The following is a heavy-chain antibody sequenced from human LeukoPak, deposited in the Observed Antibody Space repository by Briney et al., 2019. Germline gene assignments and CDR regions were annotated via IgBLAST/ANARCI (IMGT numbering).Heavy chain of an antibody. CDR1: GFTFSYYA. V-gene: IGHV3-23*01. D-gene: IGHD6-6*01. J-gene: IGHJ4*02. CDR2: ITDDGGDT. CDR3: AKGSSSSRPYCFDF. Sequence: PGGSLRLSCAASGFTFSYYAMSWVRQTPGRGLEWVSAITDDGGDTFRADSVKGRFTISRDNSKNMLFLQMNSLRVEDTAMYYCAKGSSSSRPYCFDFWGQGTLITVSS.